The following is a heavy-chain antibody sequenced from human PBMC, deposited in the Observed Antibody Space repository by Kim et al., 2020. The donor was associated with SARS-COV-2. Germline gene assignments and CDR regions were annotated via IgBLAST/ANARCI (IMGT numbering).Heavy chain of an antibody. CDR2: IRSKANSYAT. J-gene: IGHJ4*02. CDR1: GFTFSGSA. CDR3: TSRGDYMVRGAGFDY. V-gene: IGHV3-73*01. D-gene: IGHD3-10*01. Sequence: GGSLRLSCAASGFTFSGSAMHWVRQASGKGLEWVGRIRSKANSYATAYAASVKGRFTISRDDSKNTAYLQMNSLKTEDTAVYYCTSRGDYMVRGAGFDYWGQGTLVTVSA.